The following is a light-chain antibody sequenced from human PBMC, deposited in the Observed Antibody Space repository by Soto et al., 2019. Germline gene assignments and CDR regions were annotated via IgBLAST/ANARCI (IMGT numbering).Light chain of an antibody. J-gene: IGLJ1*01. Sequence: QSVLTQPASKSGSPGQSITISCTGTSSDVGGYNYVSWYQQHPGRAPKLMIYDVSNRPSGVSNRFSGSKSGNTASLTISGLQAEDEADYYCSSYTSSSSYVFGTGTRSPS. CDR2: DVS. V-gene: IGLV2-14*01. CDR3: SSYTSSSSYV. CDR1: SSDVGGYNY.